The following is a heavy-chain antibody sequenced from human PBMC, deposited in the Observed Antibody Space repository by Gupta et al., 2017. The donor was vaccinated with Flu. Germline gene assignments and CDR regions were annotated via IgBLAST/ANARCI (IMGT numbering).Heavy chain of an antibody. CDR3: EGALGLTSAGIDY. Sequence: FDDYGMHWVRRAPGKGPELVSSIDWSGGKRAYAAAVQGPFSFSIDNAKNYLSLDMESRRVEDTAFYYGEGALGLTSAGIDYWGQGTQVTVSS. CDR1: FDDYG. V-gene: IGHV3-9*01. CDR2: IDWSGGKR. J-gene: IGHJ4*02.